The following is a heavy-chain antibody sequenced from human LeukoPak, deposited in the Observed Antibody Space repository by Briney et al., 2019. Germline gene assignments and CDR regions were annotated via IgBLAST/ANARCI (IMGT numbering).Heavy chain of an antibody. V-gene: IGHV3-21*01. CDR2: ISSSSYI. Sequence: GGSLRLSCAASGFTFNSYSMNWVRQAPGKGLEWVSSISSSSYIYYADSVKGRFTISRDNAKNSLYLQMNSLRAEDTAVYYCARGIVVVPAAIPGWFDPWGQGTLVTVSS. J-gene: IGHJ5*02. D-gene: IGHD2-2*02. CDR3: ARGIVVVPAAIPGWFDP. CDR1: GFTFNSYS.